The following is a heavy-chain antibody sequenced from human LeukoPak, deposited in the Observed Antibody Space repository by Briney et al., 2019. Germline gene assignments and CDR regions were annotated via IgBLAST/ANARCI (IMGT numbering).Heavy chain of an antibody. CDR1: GYSFTASY. J-gene: IGHJ4*02. V-gene: IGHV1-2*02. CDR2: INPNSGGT. Sequence: ASVKVSCKTSGYSFTASYIHWVRQAPGQGPEWMGWINPNSGGTNYAQKFQGRVTMTRDTSLSTAYMELSRLRSDDTAVYYCVPSAYHMYYFDYWGQGTPVTVTS. CDR3: VPSAYHMYYFDY. D-gene: IGHD3-22*01.